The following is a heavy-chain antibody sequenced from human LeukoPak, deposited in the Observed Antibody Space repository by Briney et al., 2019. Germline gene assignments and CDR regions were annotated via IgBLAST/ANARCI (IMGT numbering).Heavy chain of an antibody. CDR1: GYTFTSYD. Sequence: ASVKVSCKASGYTFTSYDINWVRQATGQGLEWMGWMNPNSGNTGYAQKFQGRVIMTRNSSISTDYMELSSLRSEDRAVYYCARRDRRSSGWYDYWGQGTLVTVSS. J-gene: IGHJ4*02. D-gene: IGHD6-19*01. CDR2: MNPNSGNT. V-gene: IGHV1-8*01. CDR3: ARRDRRSSGWYDY.